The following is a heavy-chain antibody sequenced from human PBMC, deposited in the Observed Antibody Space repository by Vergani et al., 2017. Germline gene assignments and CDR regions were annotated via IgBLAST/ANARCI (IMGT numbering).Heavy chain of an antibody. CDR3: ARVQSVEGGYYFDY. CDR1: GYSFNNYA. V-gene: IGHV1-69*13. CDR2: IIPIFGTA. J-gene: IGHJ4*02. D-gene: IGHD3-16*01. Sequence: QEQLVQSGSELKKPGASVKVSCKASGYSFNNYAIHWVRQAPGQGLEWMGGIIPIFGTANYAQKFQGRVTITADESTSTAYMELSSLRSEDTAVYYCARVQSVEGGYYFDYWGQGTLVTVSS.